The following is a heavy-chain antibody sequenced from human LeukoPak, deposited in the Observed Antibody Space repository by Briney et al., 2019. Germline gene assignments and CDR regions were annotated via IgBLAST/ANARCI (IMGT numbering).Heavy chain of an antibody. V-gene: IGHV1-2*02. D-gene: IGHD2-2*02. CDR2: INPNSGGT. CDR3: ARGQAAIQGRGRDWFDP. Sequence: GASVKVSCKASGYTFTAYYMHWVRQAPGQGLEWMGWINPNSGGTVYAQNFQGRVTMTRDTSISTAYMELNRLRSDDTAVYYCARGQAAIQGRGRDWFDPWGQGTLVTVSS. CDR1: GYTFTAYY. J-gene: IGHJ5*02.